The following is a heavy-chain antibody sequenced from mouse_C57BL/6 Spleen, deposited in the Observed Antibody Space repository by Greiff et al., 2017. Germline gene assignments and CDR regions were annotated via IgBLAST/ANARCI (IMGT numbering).Heavy chain of an antibody. CDR1: GYAFSSSW. CDR2: IYPGDGDT. J-gene: IGHJ2*01. Sequence: VQLQQSGPELVKPGASVKISCKASGYAFSSSWMNWVKQRPGKGLEWIGRIYPGDGDTNYNGKFKGKATLTADKSSSTAYMQLSSLTSEDSAVYFCARPDYYLDWGQGTTLTVSS. V-gene: IGHV1-82*01. D-gene: IGHD1-1*02. CDR3: ARPDYYLD.